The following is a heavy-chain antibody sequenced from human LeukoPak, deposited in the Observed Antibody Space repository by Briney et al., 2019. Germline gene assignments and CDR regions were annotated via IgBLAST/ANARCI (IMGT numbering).Heavy chain of an antibody. V-gene: IGHV3-23*01. Sequence: PGGSLRLSCAASGFTFSSYAMSWVRQAPGEGLEWVSAISGSGGSTYYADSVKGRFTISRDNSKNTLYLQMNSLRAEDTAVYYCAKAQGYSYAETVDYWGQGTLVTVSS. CDR1: GFTFSSYA. CDR3: AKAQGYSYAETVDY. J-gene: IGHJ4*02. D-gene: IGHD5-18*01. CDR2: ISGSGGST.